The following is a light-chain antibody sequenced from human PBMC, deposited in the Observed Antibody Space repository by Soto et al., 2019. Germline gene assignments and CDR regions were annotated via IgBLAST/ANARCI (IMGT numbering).Light chain of an antibody. V-gene: IGKV3-20*01. CDR1: QSVSSTF. CDR3: QQFESSVT. CDR2: GAS. J-gene: IGKJ1*01. Sequence: EIVLTQSPGSLSLSPGERATLSCRASQSVSSTFFAWYQQRPGQAPRLLMYGASSRATGIPERFSGSGSGTDFTLTISRLETEDFGLYYCQQFESSVTFGQGTKVEIK.